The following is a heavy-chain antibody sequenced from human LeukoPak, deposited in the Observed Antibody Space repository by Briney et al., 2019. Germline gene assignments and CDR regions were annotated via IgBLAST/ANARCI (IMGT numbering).Heavy chain of an antibody. D-gene: IGHD3-9*01. CDR1: GGSISSYY. J-gene: IGHJ6*04. V-gene: IGHV4-59*01. Sequence: SETLSLTCTVSGGSISSYYWSWIRQPPGKGLEWIGYIYYSGSTNYNPSLKSRVTISVDTSKNQFSLKLSSVTAADTAVYYCARDPIRGYDILTGYYHFGMDVWGKGTTVTVSS. CDR2: IYYSGST. CDR3: ARDPIRGYDILTGYYHFGMDV.